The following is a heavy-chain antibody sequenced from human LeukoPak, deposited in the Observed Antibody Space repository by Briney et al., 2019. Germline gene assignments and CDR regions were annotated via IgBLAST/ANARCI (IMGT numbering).Heavy chain of an antibody. CDR2: IYYSGST. D-gene: IGHD6-19*01. Sequence: SETLSLTCTVSGGSISSYYWSWIRQPPGKGLEWIGYIYYSGSTNYNPSLKSRVTISVDTSKNQFSLKLTSVTAADTATYYCARETSLAGFASGLGFNYWGQGILVTVSS. CDR1: GGSISSYY. J-gene: IGHJ4*02. CDR3: ARETSLAGFASGLGFNY. V-gene: IGHV4-59*01.